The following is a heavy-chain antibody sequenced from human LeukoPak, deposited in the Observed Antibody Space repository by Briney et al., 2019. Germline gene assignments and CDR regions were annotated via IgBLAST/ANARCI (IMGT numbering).Heavy chain of an antibody. Sequence: GGSLRLSCAASGFTFSSYVMHWVRQAPGKGLEWVAFIRYDGSNKYYADSVKGRFTISRDNSKNTLYLQMNILRAEDTAVYYCAKSTIVGATVDAFDIWGQGTMVTVSS. D-gene: IGHD1-26*01. CDR3: AKSTIVGATVDAFDI. V-gene: IGHV3-30*02. J-gene: IGHJ3*02. CDR1: GFTFSSYV. CDR2: IRYDGSNK.